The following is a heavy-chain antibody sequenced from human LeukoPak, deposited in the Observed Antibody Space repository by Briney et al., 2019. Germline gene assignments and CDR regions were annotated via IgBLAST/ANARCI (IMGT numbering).Heavy chain of an antibody. CDR3: AKVVRVVPAATTEGASCDY. V-gene: IGHV3-23*01. CDR1: GFTFSSYA. CDR2: ISGSGGST. Sequence: HAGGSLRLSCAASGFTFSSYAMSWVRQAPGKGLEWVSAISGSGGSTYYADSVKGRFTISRDNSKNTLYLQMNSLRAEDTAVYYCAKVVRVVPAATTEGASCDYWGQGTLVTVSS. J-gene: IGHJ4*02. D-gene: IGHD2-2*01.